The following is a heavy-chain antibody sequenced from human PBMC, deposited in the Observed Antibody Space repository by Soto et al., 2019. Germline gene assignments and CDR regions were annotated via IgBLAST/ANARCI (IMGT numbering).Heavy chain of an antibody. CDR3: ARDAIRFSCAYGVDV. V-gene: IGHV3-30-3*01. CDR1: GFTLSSYD. CDR2: ISYDGSNK. J-gene: IGHJ6*01. D-gene: IGHD3-3*01. Sequence: QVQLVESGGGVVQPGRSLRLSCAASGFTLSSYDMHWVRQAPGKGLEWVAVISYDGSNKYYADSVKGRFTFSRDNFKNSLYLRMNSLRAEDTAVYYCARDAIRFSCAYGVDVWGQGTTVTVSS.